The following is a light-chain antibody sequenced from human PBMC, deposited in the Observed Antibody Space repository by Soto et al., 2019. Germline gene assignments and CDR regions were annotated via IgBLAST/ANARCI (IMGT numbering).Light chain of an antibody. CDR1: QSVSSSY. V-gene: IGKV3-20*01. Sequence: EIVLTPSAGALSLSPGERATLSCRASQSVSSSYLAWYQQKPGQAPRLLIYGASSRATGIPDRFSGSGSGTDFTLTISRLEPEDFAVYYCQKYGSSPLTFGGGTKVDIK. CDR3: QKYGSSPLT. CDR2: GAS. J-gene: IGKJ4*01.